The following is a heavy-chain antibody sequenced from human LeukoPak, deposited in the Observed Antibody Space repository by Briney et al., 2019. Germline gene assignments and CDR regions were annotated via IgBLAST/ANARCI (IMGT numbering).Heavy chain of an antibody. D-gene: IGHD6-13*01. V-gene: IGHV3-43*02. J-gene: IGHJ2*01. CDR3: AKDGYKAAGYFDL. CDR1: GFTFSNYA. CDR2: ISGNGDST. Sequence: GGSLRLSCAASGFTFSNYAMHWVRQVPGKGLEWLSLISGNGDSTDYAESVKGRFTVSRDNSRNSLYLQMSGLRVEDTALFYCAKDGYKAAGYFDLWGRGTLVTVSS.